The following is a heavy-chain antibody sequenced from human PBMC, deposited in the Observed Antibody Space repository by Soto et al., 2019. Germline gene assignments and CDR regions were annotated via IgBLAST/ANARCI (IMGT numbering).Heavy chain of an antibody. CDR2: IIPIFGTA. J-gene: IGHJ4*02. CDR1: GGTLSSYA. Sequence: ASVKVSCKASGGTLSSYAISWVRQAPGQGLEWMGGIIPIFGTANYAQKFQGRVTITADESTSTAYMELSSLRSEDTAVYYCARTHKTSLWLLSDYWGQGTLVTVSS. CDR3: ARTHKTSLWLLSDY. V-gene: IGHV1-69*13. D-gene: IGHD5-18*01.